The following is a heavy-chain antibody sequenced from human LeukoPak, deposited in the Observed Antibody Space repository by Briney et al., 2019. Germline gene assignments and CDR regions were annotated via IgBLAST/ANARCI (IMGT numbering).Heavy chain of an antibody. CDR2: ISYNGDNK. J-gene: IGHJ6*02. D-gene: IGHD3-3*01. V-gene: IGHV3-30*03. CDR1: GFSFSTYG. Sequence: GGSLRLSCVASGFSFSTYGLHWVRQAPGKGLEWVAVISYNGDNKHYADSVKGRFTISRDNSKNTLYLQMNSLRAEDTAVYYCARDVDYDFWSGYSAYYGMDVWGQGTTVTVSS. CDR3: ARDVDYDFWSGYSAYYGMDV.